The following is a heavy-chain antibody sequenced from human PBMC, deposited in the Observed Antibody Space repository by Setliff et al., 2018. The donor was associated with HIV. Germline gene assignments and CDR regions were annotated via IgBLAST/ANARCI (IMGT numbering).Heavy chain of an antibody. CDR3: ASPLNDDSEPWYFDL. CDR2: IYYSGST. CDR1: GVSITSYF. V-gene: IGHV4-59*01. Sequence: ETLSLTCTVSGVSITSYFWSWIRQPPGKGLEWIGFIYYSGSTSGGTNYNPSLKSRVTISLDTSKNQFSLNLSSVTAADTAVYYCASPLNDDSEPWYFDLWGRGTLVTVSS. D-gene: IGHD4-17*01. J-gene: IGHJ2*01.